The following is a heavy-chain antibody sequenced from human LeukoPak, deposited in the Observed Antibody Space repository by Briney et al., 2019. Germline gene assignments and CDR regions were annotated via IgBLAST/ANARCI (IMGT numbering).Heavy chain of an antibody. J-gene: IGHJ1*01. CDR3: ARGYSSSWLPEYFQH. V-gene: IGHV1-69*05. CDR2: IIPIFGTA. D-gene: IGHD6-13*01. Sequence: GASVKVSCKASGGTFSSYAISWVRQAPGQGLEWMGRIIPIFGTANYAQKFQGRVTITTDESTSTAYMELSSLRSEDTAVYYCARGYSSSWLPEYFQHWARAPWSPSPQ. CDR1: GGTFSSYA.